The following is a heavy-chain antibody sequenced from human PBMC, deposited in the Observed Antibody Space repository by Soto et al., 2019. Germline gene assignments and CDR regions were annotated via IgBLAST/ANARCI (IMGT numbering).Heavy chain of an antibody. V-gene: IGHV4-30-4*01. CDR2: IYYSGST. D-gene: IGHD3-22*01. J-gene: IGHJ4*02. CDR1: GGSISSGDYY. Sequence: SETLSLTCTVSGGSISSGDYYWSWIRQPPGKGLEWIGYIYYSGSTYYNPSLKSRVTISVDTSKNQFSLKLSSVTAADTAVYYCAREALDSSGYYPFDYWGQGTLVTVSS. CDR3: AREALDSSGYYPFDY.